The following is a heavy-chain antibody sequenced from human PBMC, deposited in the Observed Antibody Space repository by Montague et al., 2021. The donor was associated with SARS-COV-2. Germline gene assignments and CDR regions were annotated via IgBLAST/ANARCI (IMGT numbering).Heavy chain of an antibody. CDR1: GGSISSYY. D-gene: IGHD2-15*01. Sequence: SETLSLTCTVSGGSISSYYWSWIRQPPGKGLEWIGYIYYIGSTNXXPSLKSRVTISVDTSKNQFSLKLSSVTAADTAVYYCARRSLGYCSGGSCYSAFDTWGQGTLVTVSS. V-gene: IGHV4-59*01. J-gene: IGHJ5*02. CDR2: IYYIGST. CDR3: ARRSLGYCSGGSCYSAFDT.